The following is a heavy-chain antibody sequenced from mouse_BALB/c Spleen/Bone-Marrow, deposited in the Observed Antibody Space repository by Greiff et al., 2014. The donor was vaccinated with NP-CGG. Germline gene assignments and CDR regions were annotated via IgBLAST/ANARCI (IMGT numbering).Heavy chain of an antibody. CDR3: AIYYYGSSGFAY. J-gene: IGHJ3*01. D-gene: IGHD1-1*01. CDR1: GFNIKDTY. Sequence: DVKLQESGAELVKPGASVKLSCTASGFNIKDTYMHWVKQRPEQGLEWTGRIDPANGNTKYDPKFQGKATITADTSSNTAYLQLSSLTSEDTAVYYCAIYYYGSSGFAYWGQGTLVTVSA. CDR2: IDPANGNT. V-gene: IGHV14-3*02.